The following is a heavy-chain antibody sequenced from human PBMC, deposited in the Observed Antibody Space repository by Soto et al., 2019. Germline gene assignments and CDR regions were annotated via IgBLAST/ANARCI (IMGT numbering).Heavy chain of an antibody. D-gene: IGHD6-13*01. V-gene: IGHV3-33*01. Sequence: QVPLVESGGGVVQPGRSLRLSCAASGFTFSSYGMHWVRQAPGKGLEWVAVIWYDGSNKYYADSVKGRFTISRDNSXNTXYLQMNSLRAEDTAVYYCASAYSSSWDYYYYGMDVWGQGTTVTVSS. CDR2: IWYDGSNK. J-gene: IGHJ6*02. CDR3: ASAYSSSWDYYYYGMDV. CDR1: GFTFSSYG.